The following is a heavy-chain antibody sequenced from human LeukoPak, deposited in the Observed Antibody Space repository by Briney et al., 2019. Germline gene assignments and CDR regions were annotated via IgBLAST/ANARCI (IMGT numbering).Heavy chain of an antibody. CDR2: INHSGST. J-gene: IGHJ4*02. CDR1: GGSFSGYY. V-gene: IGHV4-34*01. Sequence: KPSETPSLTCAVYGGSFSGYYWSWIRQPPGKGLEWIGEINHSGSTNYNPSLKSRVTISVDTSKSQFSLKLSSVTAADTAVYYCARVPAAMPFDYWGQGTLVTVSS. CDR3: ARVPAAMPFDY. D-gene: IGHD2-2*01.